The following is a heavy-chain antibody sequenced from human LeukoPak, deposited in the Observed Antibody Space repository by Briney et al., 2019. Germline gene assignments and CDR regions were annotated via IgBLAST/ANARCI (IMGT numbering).Heavy chain of an antibody. D-gene: IGHD3-22*01. Sequence: GGSLRLSCVGSGFTFSNYSMNWVRQAPGKGLEWVSSISSSSSHTYYADSVKGRFTISRDNAKSALYLQMNSLTADDTAVYYCAKLILISADDWGQGTLVSVSS. CDR1: GFTFSNYS. V-gene: IGHV3-21*01. CDR2: ISSSSSHT. J-gene: IGHJ4*02. CDR3: AKLILISADD.